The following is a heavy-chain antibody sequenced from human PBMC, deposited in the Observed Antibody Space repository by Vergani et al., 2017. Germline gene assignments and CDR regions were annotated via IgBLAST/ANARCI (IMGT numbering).Heavy chain of an antibody. CDR1: GFTFSSYA. J-gene: IGHJ4*02. Sequence: EVQLLESGGGLVQPGGSLRLSCAASGFTFSSYAMSWVRQAPGKGLEWVSVIYSGGSSTYYADSVKGRFTISRDNSKNTLYLQMNSLRAEDTAVYYCARSDTYYYGSGYWGQGTLVTVSS. D-gene: IGHD3-10*01. CDR3: ARSDTYYYGSGY. CDR2: IYSGGSST. V-gene: IGHV3-23*03.